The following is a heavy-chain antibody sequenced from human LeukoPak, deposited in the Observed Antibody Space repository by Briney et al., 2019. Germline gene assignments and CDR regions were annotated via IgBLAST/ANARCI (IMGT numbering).Heavy chain of an antibody. Sequence: PGGSLRLSCAASGYTFSSYGMHWVRQAPGKGLEWVAVISYDGSNKYYADSVKGRFTISRDNSKNTLYLQMNSLRAEDTAVYYCARGMRMVRGVTFDYWGQGTLVTVSS. CDR2: ISYDGSNK. D-gene: IGHD3-10*01. J-gene: IGHJ4*02. V-gene: IGHV3-30*03. CDR1: GYTFSSYG. CDR3: ARGMRMVRGVTFDY.